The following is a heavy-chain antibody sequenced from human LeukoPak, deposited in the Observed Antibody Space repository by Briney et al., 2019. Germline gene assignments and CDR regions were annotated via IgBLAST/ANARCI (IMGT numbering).Heavy chain of an antibody. CDR1: GGSFSGYY. V-gene: IGHV4-34*01. Sequence: KPSETLSLTCAVYGGSFSGYYWSWIRQPPGKGLEWIGSIYYSGSTYYNPSLKSRVTISVDTSKNQFSLKLSSVTAADTAVYYCARDLNSLYYYDSSGYYYPFDYWGQGTLVTVSS. D-gene: IGHD3-22*01. CDR2: IYYSGST. J-gene: IGHJ4*02. CDR3: ARDLNSLYYYDSSGYYYPFDY.